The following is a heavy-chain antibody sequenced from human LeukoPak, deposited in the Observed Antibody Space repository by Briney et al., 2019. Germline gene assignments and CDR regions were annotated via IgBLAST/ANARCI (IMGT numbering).Heavy chain of an antibody. D-gene: IGHD3-22*01. CDR2: ISWNRGSI. J-gene: IGHJ4*02. CDR3: AKDNVYYDSSGYGTFDY. Sequence: GGSLRLSCAASGFTFDDYAMHWVRQAPGQGLKWVSGISWNRGSIGYADSVKGRFTISRDNAKNSLYLQMNSLRAEDTALYYCAKDNVYYDSSGYGTFDYWGQGTLVTVSS. CDR1: GFTFDDYA. V-gene: IGHV3-9*01.